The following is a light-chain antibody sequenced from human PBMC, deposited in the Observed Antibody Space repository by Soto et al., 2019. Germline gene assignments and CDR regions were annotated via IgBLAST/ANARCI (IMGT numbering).Light chain of an antibody. CDR3: QQRSDWPPIT. CDR1: QSVGTY. Sequence: DIVLTQFPATLSLSPGERATLSCRASQSVGTYLAWYQHKPGQAPRLLIYDASKRAIGIPARFSGSGSGTDFALTISSLEPEDFAVYYCQQRSDWPPITFGQGTRREIK. V-gene: IGKV3-11*01. J-gene: IGKJ5*01. CDR2: DAS.